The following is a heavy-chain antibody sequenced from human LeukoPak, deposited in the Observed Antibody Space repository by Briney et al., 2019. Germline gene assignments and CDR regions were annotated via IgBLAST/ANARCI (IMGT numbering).Heavy chain of an antibody. CDR3: ARKMATISRNFDY. CDR2: ISSSGNTI. Sequence: GSLRLSCAASGFTFSRYEMNWVRQAPGQGLEWVSYISSSGNTIYYADSVKGRFTISRDNAKNSLYLQMSSLRVEDTAVYYCARKMATISRNFDYWGQGTLVTVSS. V-gene: IGHV3-48*03. CDR1: GFTFSRYE. J-gene: IGHJ4*02. D-gene: IGHD5-24*01.